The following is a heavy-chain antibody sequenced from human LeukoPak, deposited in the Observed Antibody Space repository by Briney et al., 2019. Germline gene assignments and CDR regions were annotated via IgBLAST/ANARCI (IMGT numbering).Heavy chain of an antibody. Sequence: SESLSLTCTVSGGSVSSGTYYWSWIRQPPGKGLEWIGYIYYSGSTNYNPSLKSRVTVSVDTSKNQCSLKLSSVTTADTAVYYCTRSTNLEAFDIWGQGTMVTVSS. CDR3: TRSTNLEAFDI. J-gene: IGHJ3*02. CDR1: GGSVSSGTYY. D-gene: IGHD2-8*01. V-gene: IGHV4-61*01. CDR2: IYYSGST.